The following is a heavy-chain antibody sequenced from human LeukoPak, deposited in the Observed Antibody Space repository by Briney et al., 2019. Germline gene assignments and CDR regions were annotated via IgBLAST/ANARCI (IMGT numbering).Heavy chain of an antibody. Sequence: SETLSLTCAVYGGSFSGYHWSWIRQPPGKGLEWIGEINHSGGTNYNPSLKSRVTISVDTSKNQFSLKLSSVTVADTAVYYCARYEAVAGVFDYWGQGTLVTVSS. CDR2: INHSGGT. J-gene: IGHJ4*02. D-gene: IGHD6-19*01. CDR3: ARYEAVAGVFDY. CDR1: GGSFSGYH. V-gene: IGHV4-34*01.